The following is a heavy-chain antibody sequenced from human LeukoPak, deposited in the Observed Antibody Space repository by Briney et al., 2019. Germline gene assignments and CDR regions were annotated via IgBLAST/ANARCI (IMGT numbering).Heavy chain of an antibody. D-gene: IGHD1-26*01. V-gene: IGHV1-69*13. CDR3: ARESPESYSGSPRGAFDI. J-gene: IGHJ3*02. CDR2: IIPIFGTA. CDR1: GGTFSSYA. Sequence: ASVKVSCKASGGTFSSYAISWVRQAPGQGLEWMGGIIPIFGTANYAQKFQGRVTITADESTSTAYMELSSLRSEDTAVYYCARESPESYSGSPRGAFDIWGQGAMVTVSS.